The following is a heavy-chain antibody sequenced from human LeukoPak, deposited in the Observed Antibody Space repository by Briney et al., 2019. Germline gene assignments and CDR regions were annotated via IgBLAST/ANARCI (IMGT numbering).Heavy chain of an antibody. CDR2: ISYDGSNK. CDR3: AGGIAAAGPIDLGY. CDR1: GFTFSSYA. V-gene: IGHV3-30-3*01. J-gene: IGHJ4*02. Sequence: GGSLRLSCAASGFTFSSYAMHWVRQAPGKGLEWVAVISYDGSNKYYADSVKGRFTTSRDNSKNTLYLQMNSLRAEDTAVYYCAGGIAAAGPIDLGYWGQGTLVTVSS. D-gene: IGHD6-13*01.